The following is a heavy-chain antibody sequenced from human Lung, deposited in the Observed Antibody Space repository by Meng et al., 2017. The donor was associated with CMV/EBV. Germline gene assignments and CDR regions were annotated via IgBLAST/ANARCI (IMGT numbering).Heavy chain of an antibody. D-gene: IGHD3-16*01. V-gene: IGHV3-48*03. CDR2: ISSSGSSI. CDR3: ARDTGWDLPPYYFDY. Sequence: GESLKISCAASGFTFSSYEMNWVRQAPGKGLEWVSYISSSGSSIHYADSVKGRFTISRDNAKESLYLQMNSLRAEGTAIYYCARDTGWDLPPYYFDYWGQGTLVTVSS. CDR1: GFTFSSYE. J-gene: IGHJ4*02.